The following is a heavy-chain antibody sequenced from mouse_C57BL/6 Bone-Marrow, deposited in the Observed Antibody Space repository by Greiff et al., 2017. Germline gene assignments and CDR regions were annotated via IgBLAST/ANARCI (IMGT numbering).Heavy chain of an antibody. CDR2: INPNNGGT. CDR3: ARDGRGEFDY. J-gene: IGHJ2*01. Sequence: VQLKQSGPELVKPGASVKISCKASGYTFTDYYMNWVKQSHGKSLEWIGDINPNNGGTSYNQKFKGKATLTVDKSSSTAYMELRSLTSEDSAVYYCARDGRGEFDYWGQGTTLTVSS. V-gene: IGHV1-26*01. CDR1: GYTFTDYY.